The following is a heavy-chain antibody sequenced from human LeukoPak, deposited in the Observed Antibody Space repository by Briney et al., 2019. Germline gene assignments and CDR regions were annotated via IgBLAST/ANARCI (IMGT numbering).Heavy chain of an antibody. CDR1: GFTVSSNY. J-gene: IGHJ6*03. CDR3: AKGGGYEAQYYYYYLDV. V-gene: IGHV3-21*01. Sequence: PGGSLRLSCAASGFTVSSNYMSWVRQDPEKGLEWVSSISSSSSYIYYADSVKGRFTVSRDNSKNTLYLQMKSLRAEDTAVYYCAKGGGYEAQYYYYYLDVWGKGTTVTISS. CDR2: ISSSSSYI. D-gene: IGHD5-12*01.